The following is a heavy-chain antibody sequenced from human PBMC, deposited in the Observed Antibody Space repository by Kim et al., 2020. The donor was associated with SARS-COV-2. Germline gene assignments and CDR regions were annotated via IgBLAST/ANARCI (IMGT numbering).Heavy chain of an antibody. V-gene: IGHV3-7*03. J-gene: IGHJ4*02. Sequence: EKNYVHSVKGRFTISRDNAKNSLSLQMESLRGDDTAVYYCARGGYWYGNYWGQGTLVTVSS. CDR2: EK. CDR3: ARGGYWYGNY. D-gene: IGHD5-18*01.